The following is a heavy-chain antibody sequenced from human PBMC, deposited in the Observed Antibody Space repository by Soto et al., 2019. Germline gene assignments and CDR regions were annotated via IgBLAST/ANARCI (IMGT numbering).Heavy chain of an antibody. D-gene: IGHD3-9*01. Sequence: GESLKISCKGSGYSFTSYWISWVRQMPGKGLEWMGRIDPSDSYTNYSPSFQGHVTISADKSISTAYLQWSSLKASDTATYYCARHAGDILTGYDENWFDPWGQGTLVTVSS. V-gene: IGHV5-10-1*01. CDR3: ARHAGDILTGYDENWFDP. CDR2: IDPSDSYT. CDR1: GYSFTSYW. J-gene: IGHJ5*02.